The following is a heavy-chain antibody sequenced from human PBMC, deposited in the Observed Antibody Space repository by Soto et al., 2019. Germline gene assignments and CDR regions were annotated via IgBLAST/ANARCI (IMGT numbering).Heavy chain of an antibody. J-gene: IGHJ5*02. V-gene: IGHV4-34*01. D-gene: IGHD6-13*01. CDR3: ASTRISAAGLRWFLP. CDR2: INHSGST. CDR1: GGSFSGYY. Sequence: QVQLQQWGAGLLKPSETLSLTCAVYGGSFSGYYWSWIRQPPGKGLEWIGEINHSGSTNYNPSLKRRVTTSVDTSKTQFSLELSSVAAAIRAVYYCASTRISAAGLRWFLPWGEGTLVTASS.